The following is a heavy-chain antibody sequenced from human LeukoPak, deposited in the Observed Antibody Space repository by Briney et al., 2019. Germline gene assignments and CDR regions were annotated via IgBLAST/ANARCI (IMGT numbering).Heavy chain of an antibody. CDR1: GFNFSGSA. J-gene: IGHJ3*02. CDR3: TRPGSYSTDDAFDI. CDR2: IRSKGNNYAT. D-gene: IGHD1-26*01. V-gene: IGHV3-73*01. Sequence: PGGSLKLSCAASGFNFSGSAVHWARQASGKGLEWVGHIRSKGNNYATAYSASVKGRFTVSRDDSKNTAHLQMNNLKTEDTAVYYCTRPGSYSTDDAFDIWGQGTMVTVSS.